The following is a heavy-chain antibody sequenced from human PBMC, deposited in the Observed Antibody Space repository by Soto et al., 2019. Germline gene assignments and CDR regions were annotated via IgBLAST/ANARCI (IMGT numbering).Heavy chain of an antibody. V-gene: IGHV4-34*01. CDR1: GGSFSGYY. CDR2: INHSGST. D-gene: IGHD5-18*01. Sequence: QVQLQQWGAGLLKPSETLSLTCAVYGGSFSGYYWSWIRQPPGKGLEWIGEINHSGSTNYNPSLKSRVTISVDPSKNQFARRLSAVTAADTAVYYCARGRFGYRYAPRGMDVWGQGTTVTVSS. CDR3: ARGRFGYRYAPRGMDV. J-gene: IGHJ6*02.